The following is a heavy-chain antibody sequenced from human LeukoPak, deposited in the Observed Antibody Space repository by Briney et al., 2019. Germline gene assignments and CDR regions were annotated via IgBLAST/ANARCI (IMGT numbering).Heavy chain of an antibody. CDR1: GGSFSGYY. V-gene: IGHV4-34*01. CDR2: INHSGST. Sequence: SETLSLTCAVYGGSFSGYYWSWIRPPPGKGLEWIGEINHSGSTNYNPSLKSRVTISVDTSKNQFSLKLSSVTAADTAVYYCARGGDSSLNFDYWGQGTLVTVSS. D-gene: IGHD3-22*01. J-gene: IGHJ4*02. CDR3: ARGGDSSLNFDY.